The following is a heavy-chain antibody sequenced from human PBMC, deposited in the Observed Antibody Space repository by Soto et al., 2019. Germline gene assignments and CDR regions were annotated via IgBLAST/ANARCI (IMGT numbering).Heavy chain of an antibody. J-gene: IGHJ6*02. CDR3: ARDRVAVAGTPYYYGMDV. CDR1: GGTFSSYA. D-gene: IGHD6-19*01. CDR2: IIPVFGTA. V-gene: IGHV1-69*06. Sequence: SVKVSCKASGGTFSSYAISWVRQAPGQGLEWMGGIIPVFGTANYAQKFQGRVTITADKSTSTAYMELSSLRSEDTAVYYCARDRVAVAGTPYYYGMDVWGQGTTVTVSS.